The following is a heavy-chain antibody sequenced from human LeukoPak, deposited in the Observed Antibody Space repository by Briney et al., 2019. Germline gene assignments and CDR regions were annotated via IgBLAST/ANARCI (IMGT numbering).Heavy chain of an antibody. CDR1: AFTFSSYG. CDR2: IWYDGSNK. CDR3: AKEGDYDYVWGSFLDY. D-gene: IGHD3-16*01. V-gene: IGHV3-33*06. Sequence: GGSLRLSCAASAFTFSSYGMHWVRQAPGKGLEWVAVIWYDGSNKYYADSVKGRFTISRDNSKNTLYLQMNSLRAEDTAVYYCAKEGDYDYVWGSFLDYWGQGTLVTVSS. J-gene: IGHJ4*02.